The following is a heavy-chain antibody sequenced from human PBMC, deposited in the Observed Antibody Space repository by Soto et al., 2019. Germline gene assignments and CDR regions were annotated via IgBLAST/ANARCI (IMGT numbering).Heavy chain of an antibody. V-gene: IGHV1-69*01. J-gene: IGHJ4*02. CDR1: GGTFRSYG. CDR2: IIPIFGTT. Sequence: QVQLVQSGAEVKKPGSSVKVSCEASGGTFRSYGITWVRQAPGQGLEWMGGIIPIFGTTNYAQKFQGRVTITADESTNIAYMELSSLRSEDTAVHYCARDYYDSSGYPGYWGQGTLVTVSS. CDR3: ARDYYDSSGYPGY. D-gene: IGHD3-22*01.